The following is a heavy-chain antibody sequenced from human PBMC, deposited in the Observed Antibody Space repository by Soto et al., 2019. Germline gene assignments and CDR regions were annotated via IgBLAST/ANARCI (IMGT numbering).Heavy chain of an antibody. V-gene: IGHV4-30-2*01. CDR1: GGSISSGVPS. J-gene: IGHJ5*02. CDR2: IFQRERT. D-gene: IGHD3-22*01. Sequence: QLPLQESGSGLVKPSQTLSLTCAVSGGSISSGVPSWSWIRQPPGKGLEWIGYIFQRERTYYTPSLKSRVTISIDRAKSQFSLKLTAVTAADTSVYYCASYDNRMRTFDLWGQGTLVPVTS. CDR3: ASYDNRMRTFDL.